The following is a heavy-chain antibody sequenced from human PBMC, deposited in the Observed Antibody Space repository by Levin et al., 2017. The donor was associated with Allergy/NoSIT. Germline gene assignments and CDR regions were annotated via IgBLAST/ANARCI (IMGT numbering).Heavy chain of an antibody. V-gene: IGHV3-30*18. CDR3: AKGMKWLRFTVGE. CDR2: ISYDGSNK. CDR1: GFTLSSYG. J-gene: IGHJ4*02. D-gene: IGHD5-12*01. Sequence: GGSLRLSCAASGFTLSSYGMHWVRQAPGKGLEWVAVISYDGSNKYYADPVKGRFTISRDNSKNTLYLQMNSLRAEDTAVYYCAKGMKWLRFTVGEWGQGTLVTVSS.